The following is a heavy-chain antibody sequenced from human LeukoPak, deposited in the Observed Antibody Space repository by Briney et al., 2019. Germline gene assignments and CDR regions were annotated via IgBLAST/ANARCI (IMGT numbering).Heavy chain of an antibody. CDR2: ISAKNGNT. CDR3: ARDDSWSAAGSYRGNGDAFDI. D-gene: IGHD6-13*01. J-gene: IGHJ3*02. CDR1: GYTFTNYG. V-gene: IGHV1-18*01. Sequence: GASVKVSCKASGYTFTNYGITWVRQAPGRGLEWMAWISAKNGNTDYIQSLQGRVIMTTDTSTSTAYMELKNLRFDDTAVYYCARDDSWSAAGSYRGNGDAFDIWGQGTMVTVSS.